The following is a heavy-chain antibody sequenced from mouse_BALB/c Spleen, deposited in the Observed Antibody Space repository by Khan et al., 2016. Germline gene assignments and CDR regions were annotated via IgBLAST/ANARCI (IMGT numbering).Heavy chain of an antibody. CDR3: ARAGYDGDLAY. CDR1: GFDFSRYW. J-gene: IGHJ3*01. CDR2: INPDSYTI. V-gene: IGHV4-1*02. D-gene: IGHD2-14*01. Sequence: EVKLLESGGGLVHPGGSLKLSCAASGFDFSRYWMSWVRQAPGKGLEWIGEINPDSYTINYTPSLKDKFIISRDNAKNTLYLQMSKVRSEDTALYYGARAGYDGDLAYWGRGTLVTVSA.